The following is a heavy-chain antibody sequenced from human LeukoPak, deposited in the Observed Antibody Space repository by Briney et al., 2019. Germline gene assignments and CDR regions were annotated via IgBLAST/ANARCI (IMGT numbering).Heavy chain of an antibody. V-gene: IGHV1-69*05. CDR2: IIPIFGTA. CDR3: ARGGYSYGYSFDY. Sequence: SVKVSCKASGGTFSSHAISWVRQAPGQGLEWMGRIIPIFGTANYAQKFQGRVTITTDESTSTAYMELSSLRSEDTAVYYCARGGYSYGYSFDYWGQGTLVTVSS. J-gene: IGHJ4*02. D-gene: IGHD5-18*01. CDR1: GGTFSSHA.